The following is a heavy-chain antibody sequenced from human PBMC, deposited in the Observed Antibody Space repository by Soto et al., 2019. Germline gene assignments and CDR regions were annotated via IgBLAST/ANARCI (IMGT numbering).Heavy chain of an antibody. J-gene: IGHJ4*02. V-gene: IGHV3-15*01. D-gene: IGHD3-10*01. CDR1: GFTFSNAW. Sequence: EVQLVESGGGLVKPGGSLRLSCAASGFTFSNAWMSWVRQAPGKGLEWVGRIKSKTDGGTTDYAAPVKGRFTISRDDSKNTLYLRMNSLKTEDTAVYYCTTELLWFGELLAWGQGTLVTVSS. CDR3: TTELLWFGELLA. CDR2: IKSKTDGGTT.